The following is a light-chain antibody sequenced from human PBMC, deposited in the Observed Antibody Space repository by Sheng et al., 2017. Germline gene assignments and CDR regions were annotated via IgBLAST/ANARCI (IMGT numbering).Light chain of an antibody. J-gene: IGKJ4*01. CDR1: QGIYNY. Sequence: DIQLTQSPSSLSASVGERVTITCRASQGIYNYLAWYQQKPGKVPKLLIYAASTLQSGVPSRFSGTGSGTDFSFTISSLQPEDIATYYCQQSDNFPLTFGGGTKVEIK. CDR2: AAS. V-gene: IGKV1-27*01. CDR3: QQSDNFPLT.